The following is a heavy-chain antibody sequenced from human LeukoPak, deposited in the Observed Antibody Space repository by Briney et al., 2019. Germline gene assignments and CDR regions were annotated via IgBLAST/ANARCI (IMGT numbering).Heavy chain of an antibody. Sequence: TGGSLRLSCGASGFTFSSYWMHWVRQAPGKGLVWISRVNSDGSTTSYADSVKGRFTISRDNAKNTLYLQMYSLRAEDTAVYYCARGNYYGQDYWGQGTLVTVSS. CDR2: VNSDGSTT. D-gene: IGHD3-10*01. V-gene: IGHV3-74*01. CDR3: ARGNYYGQDY. J-gene: IGHJ4*02. CDR1: GFTFSSYW.